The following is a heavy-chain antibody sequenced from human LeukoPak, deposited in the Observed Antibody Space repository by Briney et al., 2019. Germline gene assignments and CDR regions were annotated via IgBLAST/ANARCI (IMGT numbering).Heavy chain of an antibody. CDR3: AREVPIVWGLRWDY. Sequence: PSETLSLTCTVSGDSISSYYWNWVRQPPGKGLGWIGYIYYSGSTNCNPSLKSRVTISIDTSKNQFSLKLRSVTAADTAVYYCAREVPIVWGLRWDYWGQGTLVTVSS. CDR1: GDSISSYY. CDR2: IYYSGST. D-gene: IGHD3-16*01. J-gene: IGHJ4*02. V-gene: IGHV4-59*01.